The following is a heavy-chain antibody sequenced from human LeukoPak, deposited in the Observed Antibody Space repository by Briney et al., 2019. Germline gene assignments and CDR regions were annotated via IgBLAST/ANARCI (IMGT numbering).Heavy chain of an antibody. D-gene: IGHD1-14*01. V-gene: IGHV4-31*03. CDR3: ARAPEARLSSYFDY. Sequence: PSETLSLTCTVSGGSISSGGYYWSWIRQHPGKGLEWIGYIYYSGSTYYNPSLKSRVTVSVDTSKNQFSLKLSSVTAADTAVYYCARAPEARLSSYFDYWGQGTLVTVSS. CDR2: IYYSGST. J-gene: IGHJ4*02. CDR1: GGSISSGGYY.